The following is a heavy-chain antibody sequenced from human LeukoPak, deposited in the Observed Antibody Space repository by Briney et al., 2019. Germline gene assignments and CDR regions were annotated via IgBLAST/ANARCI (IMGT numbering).Heavy chain of an antibody. CDR1: GGSISSYY. CDR2: IYYSGST. Sequence: PSETLSLTCTVSGGSISSYYWSWIRQPPGKGLEWIGYIYYSGSTNYNPSLKSRVTISVDTSKNQFSLKLSSVTAADTAVYYCARLDYEYSSSPAGDYYYMDVWGKGTTVTVSS. V-gene: IGHV4-59*08. CDR3: ARLDYEYSSSPAGDYYYMDV. D-gene: IGHD6-6*01. J-gene: IGHJ6*03.